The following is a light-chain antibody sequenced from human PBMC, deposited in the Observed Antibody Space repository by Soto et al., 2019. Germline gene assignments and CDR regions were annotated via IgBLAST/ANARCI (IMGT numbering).Light chain of an antibody. J-gene: IGLJ2*01. CDR3: TSYTTSSTLV. V-gene: IGLV2-14*01. CDR2: AVT. CDR1: SSDIGGYNF. Sequence: QSALTQPASVSGSPGQSITISCTGTSSDIGGYNFVSWYRQHPGKAPKLLIYAVTNRPSGIPDRFSGSKSGNTASLTISGLQAEDEDAYYCTSYTTSSTLVFGGGTKLTVL.